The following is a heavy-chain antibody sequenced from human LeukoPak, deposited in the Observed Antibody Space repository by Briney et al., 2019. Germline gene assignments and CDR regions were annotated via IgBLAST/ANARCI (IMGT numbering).Heavy chain of an antibody. CDR2: VFYTGST. CDR3: ARHPELYFFDY. D-gene: IGHD3-10*01. CDR1: GGSVSSGSDY. J-gene: IGHJ4*02. V-gene: IGHV4-61*01. Sequence: PSETLSLTCTVSGGSVSSGSDYWSWLRQPPGKGLEWIGYVFYTGSTNYNPSLKSRVTISADTSKNQVSLTLSSVTAADTAVYYCARHPELYFFDYWGQGTLVTVSS.